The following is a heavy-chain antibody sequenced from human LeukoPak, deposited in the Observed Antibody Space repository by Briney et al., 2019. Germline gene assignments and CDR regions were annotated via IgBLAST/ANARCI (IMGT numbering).Heavy chain of an antibody. J-gene: IGHJ4*03. V-gene: IGHV4-59*08. CDR2: IYYSGST. Sequence: GSLRLSCAASGFTFSSYAMSWIRQPPGKGLEWIGYIYYSGSTNYNPSLKSRLTISVDASKNQFSLKLSSVTATDTAVYYCASLTTVTQGYFDSWGQGTLVTVSS. D-gene: IGHD4-17*01. CDR1: GFTFSSYA. CDR3: ASLTTVTQGYFDS.